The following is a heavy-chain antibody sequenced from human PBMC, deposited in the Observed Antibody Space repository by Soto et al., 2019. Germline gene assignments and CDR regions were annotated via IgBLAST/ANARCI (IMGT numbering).Heavy chain of an antibody. CDR3: ARLPIMITFGGVIVPAPVYFVY. Sequence: SETLSLTCTVYGGSISSSSYYWGWIRQPPGKGLEWIGSIYYSGSTYYNPSLKSRVTISVDTSKNQFSLKLSSVTAADTAVYYCARLPIMITFGGVIVPAPVYFVYWCQGTLDTVSS. CDR2: IYYSGST. CDR1: GGSISSSSYY. J-gene: IGHJ4*02. V-gene: IGHV4-39*01. D-gene: IGHD3-16*02.